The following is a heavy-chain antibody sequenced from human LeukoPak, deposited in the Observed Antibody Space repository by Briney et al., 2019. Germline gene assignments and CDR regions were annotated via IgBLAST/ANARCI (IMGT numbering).Heavy chain of an antibody. D-gene: IGHD6-19*01. Sequence: GGSLRLTCAASGFMFRDYYMSWIRQAPGKGLEWVSYVSSGFTTYYADSVKGRFTISRDNAKNSLYPQMNSLRAEDTAVYYCARLNGWPTFDIWGQGTMVTVSS. J-gene: IGHJ3*02. V-gene: IGHV3-11*04. CDR3: ARLNGWPTFDI. CDR2: VSSGFTT. CDR1: GFMFRDYY.